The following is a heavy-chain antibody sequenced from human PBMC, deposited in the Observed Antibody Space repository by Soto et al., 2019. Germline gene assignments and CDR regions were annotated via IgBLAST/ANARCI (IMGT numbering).Heavy chain of an antibody. Sequence: SETLPLTCTVSGGSISSSSYYWGWIRQPPGKGLEWIGSIYYSGSTYYNPSLKSRVTISVDTSKNQFSLKLSSVTAADTAVYYCALRYDYVWGSYLREDAFDIWGQGTMITVSS. CDR2: IYYSGST. CDR3: ALRYDYVWGSYLREDAFDI. J-gene: IGHJ3*02. CDR1: GGSISSSSYY. V-gene: IGHV4-39*01. D-gene: IGHD3-16*02.